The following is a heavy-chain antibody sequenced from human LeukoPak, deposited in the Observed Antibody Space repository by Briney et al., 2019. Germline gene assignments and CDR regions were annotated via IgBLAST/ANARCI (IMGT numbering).Heavy chain of an antibody. CDR3: ARVSHVLRYFDWSFSLDY. D-gene: IGHD3-9*01. CDR1: GGSISSYY. Sequence: SETLSLTCTVSGGSISSYYWSWIRQPPGKGLEWIGYIYYSGSTNYNPSLKSRVTISVDTSKNQFSLKLSSVTAADTAVYYCARVSHVLRYFDWSFSLDYWGQGTLVTVSS. J-gene: IGHJ4*02. V-gene: IGHV4-59*01. CDR2: IYYSGST.